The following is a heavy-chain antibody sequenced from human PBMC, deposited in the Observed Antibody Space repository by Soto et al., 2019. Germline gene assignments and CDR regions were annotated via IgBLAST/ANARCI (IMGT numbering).Heavy chain of an antibody. D-gene: IGHD5-12*01. CDR1: GFTFSSHA. J-gene: IGHJ4*02. CDR3: AKLSWLSGAFDY. CDR2: ISGSGGST. Sequence: PWGSLRLSCAASGFTFSSHAMSWIRQAPGKGLEWVSAISGSGGSTYYADSVKGRFTISRDNSKNTLYLQMNSLRAEDTAVYYCAKLSWLSGAFDYWGQGTLVTVSS. V-gene: IGHV3-23*01.